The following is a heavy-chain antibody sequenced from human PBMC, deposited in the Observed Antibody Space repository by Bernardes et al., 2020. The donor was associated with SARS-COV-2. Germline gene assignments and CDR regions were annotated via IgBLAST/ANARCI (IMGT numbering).Heavy chain of an antibody. CDR2: ISSSGSTI. CDR1: GFTFSDYY. D-gene: IGHD3-10*01. V-gene: IGHV3-11*01. CDR3: ARDLSASPQNYYGSGSYYYYGMDV. J-gene: IGHJ6*02. Sequence: GGSLRLSCAASGFTFSDYYMSWIRQAPGKGLEWVSYISSSGSTIYYADSVKGRFTISRDNAKNSLYLQMNSLRAEDTAVYYCARDLSASPQNYYGSGSYYYYGMDVWGQGTTVTVSS.